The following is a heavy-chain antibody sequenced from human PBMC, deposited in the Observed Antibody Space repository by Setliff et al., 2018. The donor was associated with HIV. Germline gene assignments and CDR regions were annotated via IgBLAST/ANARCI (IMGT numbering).Heavy chain of an antibody. V-gene: IGHV3-15*01. D-gene: IGHD3-10*01. CDR3: ATLDYYGSQTYNLALHY. CDR2: IKRKSDGGTA. Sequence: GGSLRLSCTASGLKLSFSFAWLSWVRQVPGKGLEWVGRIKRKSDGGTADYGAPVQGRFTISRDDSKKTLYLQMNNLKTEDTAMYYCATLDYYGSQTYNLALHYWGQGTLVTVSS. CDR1: GLKLSFSFAW. J-gene: IGHJ4*02.